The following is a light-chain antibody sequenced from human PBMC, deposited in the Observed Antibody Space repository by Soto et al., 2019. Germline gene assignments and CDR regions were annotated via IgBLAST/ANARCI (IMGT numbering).Light chain of an antibody. V-gene: IGKV1-39*01. J-gene: IGKJ1*01. CDR3: QQSYSTLSWT. CDR1: QTISSW. Sequence: DIQMTQSPSTLSGSVGDRVTITCRASQTISSWLAWYQQKPGKAPQLLIYAASSLQSGVPSRFSGSGSGTDFTLTISSLQPEDFATYYCQQSYSTLSWTFGQGTKV. CDR2: AAS.